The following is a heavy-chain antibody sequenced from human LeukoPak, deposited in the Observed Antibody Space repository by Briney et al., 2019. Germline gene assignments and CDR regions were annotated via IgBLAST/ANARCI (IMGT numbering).Heavy chain of an antibody. V-gene: IGHV3-53*01. CDR3: ASPSSGQSFDI. D-gene: IGHD6-19*01. CDR2: IYTGGNT. J-gene: IGHJ3*02. Sequence: PGGSLRLSCAASGFTVSSNYMNWVRQAPGKGLEGVSVIYTGGNTYYADSVKGRFTISRDNSKNTLYLQMHSLRAEDTAVYYCASPSSGQSFDIWGQGTMVTVSS. CDR1: GFTVSSNY.